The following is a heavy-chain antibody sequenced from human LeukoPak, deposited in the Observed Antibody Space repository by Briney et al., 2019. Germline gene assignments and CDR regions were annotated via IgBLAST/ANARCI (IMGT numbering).Heavy chain of an antibody. Sequence: AGGSLRLSCAASGFTFSSYAMSWVRQAPGKGLEWVSAISGSGGSTYYADSVKGRFTISRDNSKNTLYLQMNSPRAEDTAVYYCAKRVYDILTGYYNYYYYMDVWGKGTTVTVSS. D-gene: IGHD3-9*01. J-gene: IGHJ6*03. V-gene: IGHV3-23*01. CDR1: GFTFSSYA. CDR2: ISGSGGST. CDR3: AKRVYDILTGYYNYYYYMDV.